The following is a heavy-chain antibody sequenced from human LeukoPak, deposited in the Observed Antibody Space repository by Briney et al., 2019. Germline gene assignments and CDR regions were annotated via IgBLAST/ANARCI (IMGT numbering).Heavy chain of an antibody. CDR1: GGSIRSYY. CDR2: MHHSGST. D-gene: IGHD6-19*01. CDR3: ARHAAVEGSSGWSPLWWFDP. V-gene: IGHV4-59*08. Sequence: QPSETLSLTCTVSGGSIRSYYWSWIRQPPGKGLEWIGYMHHSGSTKHNPYLKSRVTISVDTSKSQFSLKLSSVTAADTAVYYCARHAAVEGSSGWSPLWWFDPWGQGTLVTVSS. J-gene: IGHJ5*02.